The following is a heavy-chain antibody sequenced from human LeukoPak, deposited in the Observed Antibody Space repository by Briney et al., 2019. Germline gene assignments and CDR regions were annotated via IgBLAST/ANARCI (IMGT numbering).Heavy chain of an antibody. CDR1: GGSISSYY. Sequence: SETLSLTCTVSGGSISSYYWSWIRQPPGKGLEWIGYIYYSGSTNYNPSLKSRVTISVDTSKNQFSLKLSSVTAADTAVYYCARQPPGFGEDYWGQGTLVTVSS. CDR3: ARQPPGFGEDY. CDR2: IYYSGST. V-gene: IGHV4-59*01. D-gene: IGHD3-10*01. J-gene: IGHJ4*02.